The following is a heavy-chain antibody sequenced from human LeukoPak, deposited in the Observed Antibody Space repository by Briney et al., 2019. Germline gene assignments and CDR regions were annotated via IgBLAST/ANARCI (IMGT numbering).Heavy chain of an antibody. Sequence: GRSLRLSCAASGFTFSSYGMHWVRQAPGKGLEWVAVIWYDGSNKYYADSVKGRFTISRDNSKNTLYLQMNSLRAEDTALYHCARVGKYYYDSSGYSHFDYWGQGTLVTVSS. CDR2: IWYDGSNK. CDR1: GFTFSSYG. CDR3: ARVGKYYYDSSGYSHFDY. J-gene: IGHJ4*02. D-gene: IGHD3-22*01. V-gene: IGHV3-33*01.